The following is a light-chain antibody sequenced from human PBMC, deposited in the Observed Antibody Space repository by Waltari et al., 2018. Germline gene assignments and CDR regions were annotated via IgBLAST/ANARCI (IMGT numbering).Light chain of an antibody. CDR3: QQFNTWWT. Sequence: EIVLTQSPSTLSVSPGERATLFCRASNSIRNNLAWYQQKPGQAPRLLIYGASTRATGIPARFSGSGSGTEFTLTISSLQSEDFAVYYCQQFNTWWTFGHGTKVEFK. J-gene: IGKJ1*01. V-gene: IGKV3-15*01. CDR1: NSIRNN. CDR2: GAS.